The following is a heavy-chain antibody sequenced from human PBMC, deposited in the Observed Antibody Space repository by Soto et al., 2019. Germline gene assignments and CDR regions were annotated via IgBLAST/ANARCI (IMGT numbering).Heavy chain of an antibody. V-gene: IGHV4-31*03. CDR3: ARAVGTTVTTYYYYYGMDV. CDR1: GGSISSGGYY. CDR2: IYYSGST. D-gene: IGHD4-17*01. Sequence: QVQLQESGPGLVKPSQTLSLTCTVSGGSISSGGYYWSWIRQHPGKGLEWIGYIYYSGSTYYNPSLKSRVTLSVDTSKNQFSLKLSSVTAADTAVYYCARAVGTTVTTYYYYYGMDVWGQGTTVTVSS. J-gene: IGHJ6*02.